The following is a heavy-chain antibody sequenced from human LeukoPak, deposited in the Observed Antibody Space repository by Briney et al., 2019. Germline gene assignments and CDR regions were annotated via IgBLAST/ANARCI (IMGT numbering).Heavy chain of an antibody. Sequence: GGSLRLSCAASGFTFSSYAMHWVRQAPGEGREYVSGISSDGGSPFHVNSVKGRFTISRDNSKDTMYRQMGSMRAEEIAVYYCAREYCSRRRCQYYFDYWGQGTLVTVSS. D-gene: IGHD2-15*01. CDR3: AREYCSRRRCQYYFDY. J-gene: IGHJ4*02. V-gene: IGHV3-64*01. CDR2: ISSDGGSP. CDR1: GFTFSSYA.